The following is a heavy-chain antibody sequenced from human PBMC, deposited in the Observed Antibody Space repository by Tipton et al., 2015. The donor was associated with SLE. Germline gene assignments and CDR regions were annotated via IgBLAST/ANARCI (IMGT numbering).Heavy chain of an antibody. CDR1: GGSIGSHY. CDR2: ISYSGST. Sequence: TLSLTCTVSGGSIGSHYWTWIRQPPGKGLEWIGWISYSGSTNFNPSLKSRVTISIDTSGSQFSLSLTSVTAADTAVYYCARILSDYYGMDVWGQGTTVTVSS. CDR3: ARILSDYYGMDV. J-gene: IGHJ6*02. V-gene: IGHV4-59*11.